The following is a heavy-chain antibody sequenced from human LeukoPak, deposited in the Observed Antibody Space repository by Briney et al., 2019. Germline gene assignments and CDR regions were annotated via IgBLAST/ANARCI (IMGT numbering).Heavy chain of an antibody. J-gene: IGHJ6*02. D-gene: IGHD3-22*01. CDR2: INHSGST. CDR1: GGSFSGYY. Sequence: SETLSLTCAVYGGSFSGYYWSWIRQPPGKGLEWIGEINHSGSTNYNPSLKSRVTISVDTSKNQFSLKLSSVTAADTAVYYCASTPGPYERTDVWGQGTTVTVSS. CDR3: ASTPGPYERTDV. V-gene: IGHV4-34*01.